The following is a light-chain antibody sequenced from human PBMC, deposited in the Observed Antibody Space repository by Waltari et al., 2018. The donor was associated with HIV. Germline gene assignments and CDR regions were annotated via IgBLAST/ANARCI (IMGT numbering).Light chain of an antibody. CDR1: QDVVHSDGNTF. CDR2: RLS. J-gene: IGKJ4*01. CDR3: MQATRVPFT. V-gene: IGKV2-24*01. Sequence: DIVMTKTPLSSPVSIGQPAATSCTPCQDVVHSDGNTFVNWFHQRPGRPPKLLVHRLSYRIPGVPYRFSGSGAGTHFTLNISAVEPEEAGVYYCMQATRVPFTLGGGSKVEI.